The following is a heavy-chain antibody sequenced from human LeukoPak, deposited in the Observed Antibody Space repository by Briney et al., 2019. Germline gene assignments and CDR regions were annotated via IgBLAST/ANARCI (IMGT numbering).Heavy chain of an antibody. CDR3: ARLGDRSTSR. Sequence: ASVKLSCKVSGYILTELSMHWVRQAPGKGLEWMGGFDPEDGETIYAQKFQGRVTMTDDTSTGTAYMELSGLRSEDTAMYYCARLGDRSTSRWGQGTVVTVSS. V-gene: IGHV1-24*01. CDR2: FDPEDGET. J-gene: IGHJ4*02. D-gene: IGHD2-2*01. CDR1: GYILTELS.